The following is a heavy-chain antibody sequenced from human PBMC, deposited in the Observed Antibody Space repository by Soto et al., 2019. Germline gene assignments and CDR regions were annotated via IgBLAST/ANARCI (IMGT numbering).Heavy chain of an antibody. CDR3: VRDFMTMAGIN. D-gene: IGHD6-19*01. V-gene: IGHV3-74*01. Sequence: VQLVESGGGVVQPGRSLRLSCAASGFTFSSYAMHWVRQGPGKGLMWVSCISGDGGRAYYADSVKGRFTISRDNAKSTLYLQMNSLRGDDTAVYYCVRDFMTMAGINWGQGTPVAVSS. J-gene: IGHJ4*02. CDR1: GFTFSSYA. CDR2: ISGDGGRA.